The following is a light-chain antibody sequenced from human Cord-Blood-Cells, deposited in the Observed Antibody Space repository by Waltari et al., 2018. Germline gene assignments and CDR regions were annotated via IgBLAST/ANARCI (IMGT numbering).Light chain of an antibody. V-gene: IGLV2-11*01. J-gene: IGLJ1*01. CDR1: SSDVGGYNY. CDR3: CSYAGSYTFV. CDR2: DVS. Sequence: QSALTQPRSVSGSPGQPVTISCTGTSSDVGGYNYVPWYQQHPGKAPKLRIYDVSKRPSGVPDRFSGSKSGNTASLTISGLQAEDEADYYCCSYAGSYTFVFGTGTKVTVL.